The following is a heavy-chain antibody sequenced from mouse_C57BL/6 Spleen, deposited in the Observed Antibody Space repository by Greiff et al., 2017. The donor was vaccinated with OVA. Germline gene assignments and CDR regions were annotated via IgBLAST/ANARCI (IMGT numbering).Heavy chain of an antibody. Sequence: EVQLVESGEGLVKPGGSLKLSCAASGFTFSSYAMSWVRQTPEKRLEWVAYISSGGDYIYYADTVKGRFTISRDNARNTLYLQMSSLKSEDTAMYYCTRDRSGSSYEEYYFDYWGQGTTLTVSS. D-gene: IGHD1-1*01. CDR2: ISSGGDYI. J-gene: IGHJ2*01. CDR1: GFTFSSYA. CDR3: TRDRSGSSYEEYYFDY. V-gene: IGHV5-9-1*02.